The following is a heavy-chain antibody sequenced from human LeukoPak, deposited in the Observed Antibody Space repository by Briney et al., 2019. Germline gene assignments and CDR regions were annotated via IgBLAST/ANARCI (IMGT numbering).Heavy chain of an antibody. V-gene: IGHV3-74*01. Sequence: AGGSLRLSCAASGFTFSSSWMHWVRQAPGKGLVWVSCITRDGRSTTYADSVKGRFTTSRDNTKNTLYLQMDRLRAEHTAVYYCARDPGYESWSPFWGGMDVWGNGTTVIVSS. CDR3: ARDPGYESWSPFWGGMDV. D-gene: IGHD3-16*01. CDR1: GFTFSSSW. J-gene: IGHJ6*04. CDR2: ITRDGRST.